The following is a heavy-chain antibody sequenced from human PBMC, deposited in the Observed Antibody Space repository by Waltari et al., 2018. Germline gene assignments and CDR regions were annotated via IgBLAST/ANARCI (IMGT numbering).Heavy chain of an antibody. CDR2: IIPILGIA. CDR3: AIVVVPAASTKGAFDI. J-gene: IGHJ3*02. D-gene: IGHD2-2*01. CDR1: GGTFSSYP. Sequence: VQLVQSGAEVKKPGSSVKVSCKASGGTFSSYPISRVRQAPGQGLEWMGRIIPILGIANYAQKFQGRVTITADKSTSTAYMELSSLRSEDTAVYYCAIVVVPAASTKGAFDIWGQGTMVTVSS. V-gene: IGHV1-69*02.